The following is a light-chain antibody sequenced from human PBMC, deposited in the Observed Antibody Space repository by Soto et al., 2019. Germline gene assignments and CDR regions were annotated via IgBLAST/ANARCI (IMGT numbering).Light chain of an antibody. J-gene: IGKJ1*01. CDR2: GAS. V-gene: IGKV3-15*01. CDR1: QSVRSN. Sequence: MLMPQSPATLSVSPGERASLSCRASQSVRSNLAWYQQKPGQAPRLLIYGASTRATGIPARFSGSGSGTEFTLTIRSLQSEDFAVYYCQQYNDWWTFGQGTNVHIK. CDR3: QQYNDWWT.